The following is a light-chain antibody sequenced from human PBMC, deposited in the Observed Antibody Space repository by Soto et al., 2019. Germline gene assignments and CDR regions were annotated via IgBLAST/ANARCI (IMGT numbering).Light chain of an antibody. V-gene: IGLV1-44*01. Sequence: QSVLTQPPSASGTPGQRVTISCSGSNSNVGNNTVNWYQQFPGTSPRLLIEANNQRASGVPDRFSGSKSGDTASLTISGLQAEDEADYYCSSYRSSTTFVFGTGTKVTVL. J-gene: IGLJ1*01. CDR1: NSNVGNNT. CDR3: SSYRSSTTFV. CDR2: ANN.